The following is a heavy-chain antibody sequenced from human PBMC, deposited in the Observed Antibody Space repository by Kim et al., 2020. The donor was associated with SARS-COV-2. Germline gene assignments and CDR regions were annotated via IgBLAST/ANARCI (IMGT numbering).Heavy chain of an antibody. CDR3: AREGDHIAVAGTELLDV. V-gene: IGHV1-69*04. Sequence: FQGRVTITADKSTSTAYMELSSLRSEDTAVYYCAREGDHIAVAGTELLDVWGKGTTVTVSS. D-gene: IGHD6-19*01. J-gene: IGHJ6*04.